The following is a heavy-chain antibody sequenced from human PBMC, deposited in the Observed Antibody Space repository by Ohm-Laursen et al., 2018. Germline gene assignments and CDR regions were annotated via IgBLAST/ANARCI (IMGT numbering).Heavy chain of an antibody. D-gene: IGHD6-19*01. J-gene: IGHJ2*01. Sequence: ASVKVSCKTSGYNFSGYYMHWVRQAPGQGLEWMGWISAYNGNTNYAQKLQGRVTMTTDTSTSTAYMELRSLRSDDTAVYYCARDGSGWPRKVLFDLWGRGTLVTVSS. CDR1: GYNFSGYY. CDR2: ISAYNGNT. V-gene: IGHV1-18*01. CDR3: ARDGSGWPRKVLFDL.